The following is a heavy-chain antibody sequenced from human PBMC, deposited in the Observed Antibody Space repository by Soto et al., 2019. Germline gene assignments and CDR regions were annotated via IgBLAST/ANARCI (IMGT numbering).Heavy chain of an antibody. D-gene: IGHD3-10*01. CDR1: GGTFSPYT. CDR2: IIPFHGVT. Sequence: QVQLGQSGAEVKKPGSSVKVSCKASGGTFSPYTINWVRQAPGQGLEWRGRIIPFHGVTNYAQKFQARVTITADKSTSTAYMELSGLRFEDTAMYYCTRDWEITVSTWSFGGFWGRGTLVTVSS. CDR3: TRDWEITVSTWSFGGF. V-gene: IGHV1-69*08. J-gene: IGHJ4*02.